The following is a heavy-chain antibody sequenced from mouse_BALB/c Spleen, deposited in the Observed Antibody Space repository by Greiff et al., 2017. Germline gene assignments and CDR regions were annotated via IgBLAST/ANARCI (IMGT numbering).Heavy chain of an antibody. V-gene: IGHV1-9*01. CDR1: GYTFSSYW. CDR2: ILPGSGST. J-gene: IGHJ2*01. D-gene: IGHD2-14*01. Sequence: VQRVESGAELMKPGASVKISCKATGYTFSSYWIEWVKQRPGHGLEWIGEILPGSGSTNYNEKFKGKATFTADTSSNTAYMQLSSLTSEDSAVYYCARGYRYDYFDYWGQGTTLTVSS. CDR3: ARGYRYDYFDY.